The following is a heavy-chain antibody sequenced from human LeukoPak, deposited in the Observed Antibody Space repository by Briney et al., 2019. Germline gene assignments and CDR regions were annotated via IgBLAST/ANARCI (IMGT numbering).Heavy chain of an antibody. D-gene: IGHD3-10*01. CDR1: GGSISSSSYY. J-gene: IGHJ6*02. CDR2: IYYSGSP. CDR3: ARHWGHQGVLWFGELLDYYYGMDV. Sequence: PSETLSLTCTVSGGSISSSSYYWGWIRQPPGKGLEWIGSIYYSGSPYYNPSLKSRVTISVDTSKNQFSLKLSSVTAADTAVYYCARHWGHQGVLWFGELLDYYYGMDVWGQGTTVTVSS. V-gene: IGHV4-39*01.